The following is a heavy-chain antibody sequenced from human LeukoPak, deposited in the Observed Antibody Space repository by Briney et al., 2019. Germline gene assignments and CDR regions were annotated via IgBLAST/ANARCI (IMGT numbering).Heavy chain of an antibody. CDR3: ARDYGEWFDP. CDR2: ISSSSSYI. CDR1: GFTFSSYG. D-gene: IGHD4-17*01. V-gene: IGHV3-21*01. Sequence: GRSLRLSCAASGFTFSSYGMHLVRQAPGKGLEWVSSISSSSSYIYYADSVKGRFTISRDNAKNSLYLQMNSLRAEDTAVYYCARDYGEWFDPWGQGTLVTVSS. J-gene: IGHJ5*02.